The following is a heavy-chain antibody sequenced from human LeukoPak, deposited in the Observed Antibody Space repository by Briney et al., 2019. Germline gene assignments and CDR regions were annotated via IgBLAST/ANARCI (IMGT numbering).Heavy chain of an antibody. CDR1: GFTFDDYA. Sequence: GGSLRLSCAASGFTFDDYAMHWVRHAPGKGLEWVSGISWNSGSIGYADSVKGRFTISRDNAKNSLYLQMNSLRAEDTALYYCAKTIGGSFFDYWGQGTLVTVSS. V-gene: IGHV3-9*01. CDR3: AKTIGGSFFDY. D-gene: IGHD1-26*01. CDR2: ISWNSGSI. J-gene: IGHJ4*02.